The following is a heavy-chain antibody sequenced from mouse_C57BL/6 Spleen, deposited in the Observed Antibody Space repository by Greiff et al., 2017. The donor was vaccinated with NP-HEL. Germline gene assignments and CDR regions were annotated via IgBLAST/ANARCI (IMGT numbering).Heavy chain of an antibody. CDR1: GYTFTNYW. CDR2: IYPGGGYT. CDR3: ARSTAQATDYAMDY. J-gene: IGHJ4*01. D-gene: IGHD3-2*02. Sequence: VQLQQSGAELVRPGTSVKMSCKASGYTFTNYWIGWAKQRPGHGLEWIGDIYPGGGYTNYNEKFKGKATLTADKSSSTAYMQFSSLTSEDSAIYYCARSTAQATDYAMDYWGQGTSVTVSS. V-gene: IGHV1-63*01.